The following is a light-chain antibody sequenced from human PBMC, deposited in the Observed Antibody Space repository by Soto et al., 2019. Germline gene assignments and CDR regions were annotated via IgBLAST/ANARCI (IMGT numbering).Light chain of an antibody. CDR3: QQHNNWPPYT. V-gene: IGKV3-15*01. Sequence: ELVMTQSPAPLSVSPGERATLSCRASQSVSSNLAWYQQKPGQAPRLLIYGASTRATGTPARFSGSGSGTEFTLTISSLQSEDFAVYYCQQHNNWPPYTFGQGTKLEIK. J-gene: IGKJ2*01. CDR2: GAS. CDR1: QSVSSN.